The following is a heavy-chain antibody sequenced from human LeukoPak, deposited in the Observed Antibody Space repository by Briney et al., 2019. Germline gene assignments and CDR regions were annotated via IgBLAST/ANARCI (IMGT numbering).Heavy chain of an antibody. Sequence: SETLSLTCTVSGGSISSYYWSWIRQPPGKGLEWIGYIYYSGSTYYNPSLKSRVTISVDTSKNQFSLKLSSVTAADTAVYYCAREGPYSSSWYYWGQGTLVTVSS. CDR1: GGSISSYY. J-gene: IGHJ4*02. CDR2: IYYSGST. CDR3: AREGPYSSSWYY. V-gene: IGHV4-59*12. D-gene: IGHD6-13*01.